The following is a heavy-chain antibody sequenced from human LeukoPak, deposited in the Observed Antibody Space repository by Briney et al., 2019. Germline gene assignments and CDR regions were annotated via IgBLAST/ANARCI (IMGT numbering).Heavy chain of an antibody. CDR2: INPSDDST. V-gene: IGHV1-46*01. Sequence: GASVKVSCKASGYTFTSYYLHWVRQAPGQGLEWMGIINPSDDSTSYAQKFRGRFTMTRDTSTNTVYMELYSLRSEDTAVYYCVRDDRIAVAGPYYFDYWGQGTLVTVSS. D-gene: IGHD6-19*01. J-gene: IGHJ4*02. CDR1: GYTFTSYY. CDR3: VRDDRIAVAGPYYFDY.